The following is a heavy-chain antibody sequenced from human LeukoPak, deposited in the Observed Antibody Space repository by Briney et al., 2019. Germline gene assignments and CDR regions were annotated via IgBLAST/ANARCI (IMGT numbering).Heavy chain of an antibody. CDR1: GFTFSSYW. CDR2: IKQDGSEK. CDR3: ARGDERFDY. J-gene: IGHJ4*02. V-gene: IGHV3-7*01. Sequence: GGSLRLSCAASGFTFSSYWISWVRQAPGKGLEWVANIKQDGSEKYYVDSVKGRFTISRDNAKNSLHLQMNSLRAEDTAVYYCARGDERFDYWGQGTLVTVSS.